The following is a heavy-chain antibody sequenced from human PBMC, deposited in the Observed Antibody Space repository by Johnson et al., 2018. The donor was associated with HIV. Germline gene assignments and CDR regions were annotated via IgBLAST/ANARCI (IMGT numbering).Heavy chain of an antibody. J-gene: IGHJ3*02. D-gene: IGHD3-22*01. CDR1: GFTFDDYA. CDR2: SSWNSGSI. CDR3: AKVYYDSSGYGAFDI. Sequence: VQLVESGGGLVQPGRSLRLSCAASGFTFDDYAMHWVRQAPGKGLEWVSGSSWNSGSIGYADSVKGRFTISRDKDKNSLDLQMNSLRAEDTALYYCAKVYYDSSGYGAFDIWGQRTMVTVSS. V-gene: IGHV3-9*01.